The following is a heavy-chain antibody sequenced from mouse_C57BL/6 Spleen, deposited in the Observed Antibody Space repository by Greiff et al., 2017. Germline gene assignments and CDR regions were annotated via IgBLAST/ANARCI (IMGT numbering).Heavy chain of an antibody. J-gene: IGHJ4*01. V-gene: IGHV2-6-1*01. Sequence: QVQLQQSGPGLVAPSQSLSITCTVSGFSLTSYGVHWVRQPPGKGLEWLVVIWRDGSTTYYSALKSRLSISKDNAKSQVCLKMNSLQADDTAMNNCARHSAAQYAMDYWGQGTSVTVSS. D-gene: IGHD3-2*02. CDR1: GFSLTSYG. CDR2: IWRDGST. CDR3: ARHSAAQYAMDY.